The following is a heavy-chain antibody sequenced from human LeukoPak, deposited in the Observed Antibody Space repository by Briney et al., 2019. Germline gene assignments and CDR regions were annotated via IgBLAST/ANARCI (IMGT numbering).Heavy chain of an antibody. CDR2: ISSSGSTI. D-gene: IGHD6-6*01. V-gene: IGHV3-48*03. Sequence: GGALRLSCAASGFTFSSYEMNWVRQAPGKGLEWVSYISSSGSTIYYADSVKGRFTISRDNAKNSLYLQMNSLRAEDTAVYYCAGGSEAARQRAPPKEGFDPWGQGTLVTVSS. J-gene: IGHJ5*02. CDR1: GFTFSSYE. CDR3: AGGSEAARQRAPPKEGFDP.